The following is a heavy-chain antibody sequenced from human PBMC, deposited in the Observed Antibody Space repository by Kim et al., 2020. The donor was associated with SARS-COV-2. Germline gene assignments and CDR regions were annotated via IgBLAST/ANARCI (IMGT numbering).Heavy chain of an antibody. CDR1: GYTFTSYY. V-gene: IGHV1-46*01. CDR3: ARHLISGSYPFDY. J-gene: IGHJ4*02. CDR2: INLNTGNT. D-gene: IGHD1-26*01. Sequence: ASVKVSCKASGYTFTSYYVHWVRQAPGQGLEWLGVINLNTGNTAYARDFQDRVTMTRDTSTSTAYMELNSLRSEDTAVYYCARHLISGSYPFDYCGQGTLVTVSS.